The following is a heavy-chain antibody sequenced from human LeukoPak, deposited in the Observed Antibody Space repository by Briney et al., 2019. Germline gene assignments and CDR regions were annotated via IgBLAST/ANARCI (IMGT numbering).Heavy chain of an antibody. CDR1: GGSISSSSYY. J-gene: IGHJ4*02. Sequence: SETLSLTCTVSGGSISSSSYYWGWIRQPPGKGLEWIGSIYYSGSTYYNPSLKSRVTISVDTSKNQFSLKLSSVTAADTAVYYCARGPAGDYWGQGTLVTVSS. CDR3: ARGPAGDY. CDR2: IYYSGST. V-gene: IGHV4-39*07. D-gene: IGHD6-19*01.